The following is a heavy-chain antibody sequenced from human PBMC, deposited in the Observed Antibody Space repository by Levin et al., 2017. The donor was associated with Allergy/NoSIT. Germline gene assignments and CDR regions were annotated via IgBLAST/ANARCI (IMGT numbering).Heavy chain of an antibody. D-gene: IGHD4-17*01. CDR2: IRSKAYGGTT. V-gene: IGHV3-49*03. Sequence: PGGSLRLSCTASGFTFGDYAMSWFRQAPGKGLEWVGFIRSKAYGGTTEYAASVKGRFTISRDDSKSIAYLQMNSLKTEDTAVYYCTSTLYGDYRMSHAFDIWGQGTMVTVSS. CDR1: GFTFGDYA. J-gene: IGHJ3*02. CDR3: TSTLYGDYRMSHAFDI.